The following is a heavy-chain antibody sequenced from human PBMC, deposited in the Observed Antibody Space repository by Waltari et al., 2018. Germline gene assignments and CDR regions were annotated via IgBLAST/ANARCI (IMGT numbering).Heavy chain of an antibody. J-gene: IGHJ6*02. CDR3: ARARQLWLHPYYGMDV. V-gene: IGHV4-34*01. Sequence: QVQLQQWGAGLLKPSETLSLTCAVYGGSFSGYYWSWIRQPPGKGLEWIGESNQIGGTNYNPALKSRVTISVDTSKNQFALKLSSVTAADTAVYYCARARQLWLHPYYGMDVWGQGTTVTVSS. D-gene: IGHD5-18*01. CDR1: GGSFSGYY. CDR2: SNQIGGT.